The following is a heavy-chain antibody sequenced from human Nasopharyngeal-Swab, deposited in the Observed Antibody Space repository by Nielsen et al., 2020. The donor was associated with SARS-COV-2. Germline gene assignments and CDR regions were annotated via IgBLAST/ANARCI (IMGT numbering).Heavy chain of an antibody. CDR2: IRSKAYGGTT. Sequence: GESLKISCTASGFTFSDYAMSWVRQGPGKGLEWLGFIRSKAYGGTTEYAASVKGRFTISRDDSKSIAYLQMNSLETEDTAVYFCSRTPYSSAWQIDYWGQGTLVTVSS. CDR1: GFTFSDYA. V-gene: IGHV3-49*04. D-gene: IGHD6-19*01. J-gene: IGHJ4*02. CDR3: SRTPYSSAWQIDY.